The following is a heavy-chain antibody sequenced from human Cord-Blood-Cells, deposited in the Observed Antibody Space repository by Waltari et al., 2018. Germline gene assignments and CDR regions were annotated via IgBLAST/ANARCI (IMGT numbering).Heavy chain of an antibody. CDR3: ATDLNSGGVIASYYYYGMDV. CDR1: GYTLTELS. V-gene: IGHV1-24*01. D-gene: IGHD3-16*02. J-gene: IGHJ6*02. Sequence: QVQLVQSGAEVKKPGASVKVSCKVSGYTLTELSMHWVRQAPGKGLEWMGGFDPEDGETIYAQKFQGRVTMTEDTSTDTAYMELSSLRSEVTAVYYCATDLNSGGVIASYYYYGMDVWGQGTTVTVSS. CDR2: FDPEDGET.